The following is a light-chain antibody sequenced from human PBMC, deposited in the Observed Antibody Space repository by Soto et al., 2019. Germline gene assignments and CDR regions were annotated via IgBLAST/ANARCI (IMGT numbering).Light chain of an antibody. J-gene: IGLJ1*01. V-gene: IGLV2-14*02. CDR2: EVS. CDR3: ISYTGSGTSYV. Sequence: QSVLTQPASVSGSPGQSITISCSGTRSDIGSYNFVAWYQQFPGKTPKILIYEVSNRPSGVSNRFSGSKSGNTTSLTIFGLQAEEEADYYCISYTGSGTSYVFGSGTKLTVL. CDR1: RSDIGSYNF.